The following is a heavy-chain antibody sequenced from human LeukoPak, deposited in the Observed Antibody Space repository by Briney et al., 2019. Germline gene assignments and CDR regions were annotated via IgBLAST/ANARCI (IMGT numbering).Heavy chain of an antibody. V-gene: IGHV3-66*01. CDR1: EFSVGSNY. J-gene: IGHJ6*03. D-gene: IGHD5-18*01. Sequence: GGSLRLPCAASEFSVGSNYMTWVRQAPGKGLEWVSLIYSGGSTYYADSVKGRFTISRDNSKNTLYLQMNSLRAEDTAVYYCARGRAGRGYSYVIYYYYYMDVWGKGTTVTVSS. CDR3: ARGRAGRGYSYVIYYYYYMDV. CDR2: IYSGGST.